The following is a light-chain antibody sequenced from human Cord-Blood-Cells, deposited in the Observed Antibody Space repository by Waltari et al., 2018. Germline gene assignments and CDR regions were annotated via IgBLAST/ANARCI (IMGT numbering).Light chain of an antibody. CDR1: QDISNY. V-gene: IGKV1-33*01. J-gene: IGKJ2*01. CDR3: QQYDNCPYT. Sequence: TASPSSLASSVGGRSPIPCQASQDISNYLTWYQQKPGKAPKLLIYDASNMATGIPARFSGSGSGTDFTFTISSLQSEDIAVYYCQQYDNCPYTFGEGTKVEIK. CDR2: DAS.